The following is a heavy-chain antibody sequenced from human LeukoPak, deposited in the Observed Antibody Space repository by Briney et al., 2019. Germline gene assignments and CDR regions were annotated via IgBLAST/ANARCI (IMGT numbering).Heavy chain of an antibody. CDR2: ISGGGGST. Sequence: GGSLRLSCAASGFTFSSYAMTWVRQAPGKGLEWVSAISGGGGSTYYSDSVKGRFTISRVNSKNTLYLQMDSLRAEDTAVYYCAKDWELGSWGQGTLVTVSS. D-gene: IGHD1-26*01. CDR1: GFTFSSYA. V-gene: IGHV3-23*01. CDR3: AKDWELGS. J-gene: IGHJ5*02.